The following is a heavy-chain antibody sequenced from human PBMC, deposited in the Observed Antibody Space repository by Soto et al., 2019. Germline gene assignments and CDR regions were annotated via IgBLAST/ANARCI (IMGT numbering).Heavy chain of an antibody. Sequence: EVHLVESGGGLVQTGGSLRLSCTIYESTVRRDWMNWVRQAPGKGLEWVAHINQDGSEKYYVDSVKGRFTISRDNANNFPSRPMDTLGAGPSAMDHCSGGVGGAFWGQGTLVTVSS. CDR2: INQDGSEK. J-gene: IGHJ4*02. D-gene: IGHD1-26*01. V-gene: IGHV3-7*04. CDR1: ESTVRRDW. CDR3: SGGVGGAF.